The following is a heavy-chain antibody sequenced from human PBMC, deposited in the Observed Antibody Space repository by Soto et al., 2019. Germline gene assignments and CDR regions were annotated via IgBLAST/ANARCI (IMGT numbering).Heavy chain of an antibody. CDR3: ARAVRLRLDN. V-gene: IGHV4-31*03. CDR1: GGSITSGGYY. D-gene: IGHD4-17*01. CDR2: IYYSGST. J-gene: IGHJ4*02. Sequence: QVQLQESGPGLVKPSQTLSLTCTVSGGSITSGGYYWSWIRQHPGKGLEWIGYIYYSGSTYYNPSLKSRVNISLDTSTNQFSLNLSSVTAADTATYYCARAVRLRLDNWGQGTLVTVSS.